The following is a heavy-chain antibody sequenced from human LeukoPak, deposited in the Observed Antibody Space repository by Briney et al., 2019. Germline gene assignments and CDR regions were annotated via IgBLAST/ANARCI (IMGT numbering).Heavy chain of an antibody. Sequence: SGGSLRLSCAASGFTFGSYEMNWVRRAPGKGLEWVSYISSSGSTIYYADSVKGRFTISRDSAKNSLYLQMNSLRAEDTAVYYCAELGITMIGGVWGKGTTVTISS. J-gene: IGHJ6*04. V-gene: IGHV3-48*03. D-gene: IGHD3-10*02. CDR3: AELGITMIGGV. CDR2: ISSSGSTI. CDR1: GFTFGSYE.